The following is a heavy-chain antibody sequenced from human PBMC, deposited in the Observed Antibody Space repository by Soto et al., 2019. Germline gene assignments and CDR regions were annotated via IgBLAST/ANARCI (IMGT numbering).Heavy chain of an antibody. Sequence: ASVKVSCKASGYTFTGYYMHWVRQAPGQGLEWMGWINPNSGGTNYAQKFQGWVTMTRDTSISTAYMELSRLSSDDTAVYYCARDRTDIVLVPAATQPIYYYYYYGMDVWGQGTTVTVSS. D-gene: IGHD2-2*01. CDR1: GYTFTGYY. CDR3: ARDRTDIVLVPAATQPIYYYYYYGMDV. V-gene: IGHV1-2*04. CDR2: INPNSGGT. J-gene: IGHJ6*02.